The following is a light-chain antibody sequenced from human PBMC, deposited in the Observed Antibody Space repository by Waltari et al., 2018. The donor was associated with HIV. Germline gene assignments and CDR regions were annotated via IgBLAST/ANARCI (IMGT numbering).Light chain of an antibody. J-gene: IGLJ3*02. CDR2: KNN. CDR1: DSNIGSNY. Sequence: QSVVTQPHSASGTPGQRVTSSCSGSDSNIGSNYVYWYQGLPGTAPKLLIYKNNQRASGVPDRFSGSKSDTSASLAISGLRSEDEADYYCASWDDNLNSWVFGGGTKLTVL. CDR3: ASWDDNLNSWV. V-gene: IGLV1-47*01.